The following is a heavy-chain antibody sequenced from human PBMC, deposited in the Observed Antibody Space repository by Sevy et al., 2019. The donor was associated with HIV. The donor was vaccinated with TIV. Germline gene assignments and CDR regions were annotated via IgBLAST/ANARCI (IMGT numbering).Heavy chain of an antibody. CDR1: GFTFSSYE. J-gene: IGHJ6*02. CDR3: ARDQRSLERFPLSYSYYYYGMDV. V-gene: IGHV3-48*03. D-gene: IGHD3-3*01. Sequence: GESLKISCAASGFTFSSYEMNWVRQAPGKGLEWVSYISSSGSTIYYADSVKGRFTISRDNARNSLYLQMNSLRAEETAVYYCARDQRSLERFPLSYSYYYYGMDVWGQGTTVTVSS. CDR2: ISSSGSTI.